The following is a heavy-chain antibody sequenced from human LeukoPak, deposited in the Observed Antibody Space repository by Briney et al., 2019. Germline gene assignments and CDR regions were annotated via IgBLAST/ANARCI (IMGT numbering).Heavy chain of an antibody. V-gene: IGHV3-48*01. CDR2: ISSSSSTI. J-gene: IGHJ5*02. CDR3: ARALRYFDWLSTSPEYNWFDP. CDR1: GFTFSSYS. D-gene: IGHD3-9*01. Sequence: GGSLRLSCAASGFTFSSYSMNWVRQAPGKGLEWVSYISSSSSTIYYADSVKGRFTISRDNAENSLYLQMYSLRAEDTAVYYCARALRYFDWLSTSPEYNWFDPWGQGTLVTVSS.